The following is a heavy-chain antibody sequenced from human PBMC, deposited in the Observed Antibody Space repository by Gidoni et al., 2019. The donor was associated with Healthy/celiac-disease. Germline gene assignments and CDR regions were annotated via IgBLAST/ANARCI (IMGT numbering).Heavy chain of an antibody. V-gene: IGHV3-64D*06. CDR3: VKQNSSGWYYYYYGMDV. Sequence: VQLVESGGGLVHPGGSLRLSCSSSGFTFSSYAMHWVRQAPGKGLEYVSAISSNGGSTYYADSVKGRFTISRDNSKNTLYLQMSSLRAEDTAVYYCVKQNSSGWYYYYYGMDVWGQGTTVTVSS. CDR1: GFTFSSYA. CDR2: ISSNGGST. J-gene: IGHJ6*02. D-gene: IGHD6-19*01.